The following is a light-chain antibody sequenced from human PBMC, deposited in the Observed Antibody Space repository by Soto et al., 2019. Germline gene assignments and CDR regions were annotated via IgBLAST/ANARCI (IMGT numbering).Light chain of an antibody. J-gene: IGKJ4*01. Sequence: ELVLTHSPGTLSLSPGERATLSCRASQSVSSSYLAWYQQKPGQAPRLLIYGASSRATGIPDRFSGSGSGTDFTLTISRLEPEDFAVYYCQQYGSSPPRVTFGGGTKVDIK. V-gene: IGKV3-20*01. CDR1: QSVSSSY. CDR3: QQYGSSPPRVT. CDR2: GAS.